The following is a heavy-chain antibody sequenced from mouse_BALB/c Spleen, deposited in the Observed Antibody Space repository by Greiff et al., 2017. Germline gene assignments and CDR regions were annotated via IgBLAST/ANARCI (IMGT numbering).Heavy chain of an antibody. CDR1: GYTFTDYA. D-gene: IGHD1-1*01. Sequence: VQLQQSGAELVRPGVSVKISCKGSGYTFTDYAMHWVKQSHAKSLEWIGVISTYYGDASYNQKFKGKATLTVDKSSSTAYMELSSLTSEDSAVYYCARRGLRRAMDYWGQGTSVTVSS. CDR2: ISTYYGDA. CDR3: ARRGLRRAMDY. J-gene: IGHJ4*01. V-gene: IGHV1S137*01.